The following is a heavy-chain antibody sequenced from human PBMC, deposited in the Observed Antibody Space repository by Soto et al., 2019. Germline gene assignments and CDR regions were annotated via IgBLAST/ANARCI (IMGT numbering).Heavy chain of an antibody. J-gene: IGHJ4*02. CDR3: ARGPPNRGCGL. CDR1: GYTFTTYD. CDR2: MSPKTGNT. V-gene: IGHV1-8*01. Sequence: QVQLVQSGAEVKKPGASVKVSCKASGYTFTTYDINWVRQATGQGLEWIGWMSPKTGNTGYAQNFQVRVTMTRNPSISTAYMELSSLTSEDTAVYYCARGPPNRGCGLWGQGTLVPFSS. D-gene: IGHD7-27*01.